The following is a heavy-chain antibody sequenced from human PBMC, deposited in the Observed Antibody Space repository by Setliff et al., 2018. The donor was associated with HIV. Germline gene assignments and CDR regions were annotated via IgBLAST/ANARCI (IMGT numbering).Heavy chain of an antibody. V-gene: IGHV1-46*01. D-gene: IGHD5-12*01. CDR2: INPSGGST. CDR3: ARGALVATIDYFDY. CDR1: GYTFTRYF. Sequence: ASVKVSCKASGYTFTRYFMHCVRQAPGQGLEWLGMINPSGGSTWYAQKFQGRVTMTGDTSTNTLYMELSSLRSEDTAVYYCARGALVATIDYFDYWGQGTLVTVSS. J-gene: IGHJ4*02.